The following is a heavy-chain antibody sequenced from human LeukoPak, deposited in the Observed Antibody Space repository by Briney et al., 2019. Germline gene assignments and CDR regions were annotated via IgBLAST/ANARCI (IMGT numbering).Heavy chain of an antibody. V-gene: IGHV3-66*01. J-gene: IGHJ4*02. D-gene: IGHD6-13*01. Sequence: GGSLRLSCAASGFTVSSNYMSWVRQAPGKGLEWVSVIYSGGSTYYADSVKGRFTISRDNSKNTLYLQMNSLRVEDTAVYYCAKEFVSRSSLSLDDWGQGTLATVSS. CDR2: IYSGGST. CDR1: GFTVSSNY. CDR3: AKEFVSRSSLSLDD.